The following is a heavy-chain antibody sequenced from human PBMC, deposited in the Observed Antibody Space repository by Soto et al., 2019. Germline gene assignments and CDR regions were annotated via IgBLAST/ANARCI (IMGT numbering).Heavy chain of an antibody. Sequence: EVQLLESGGGLVQPGGSLRLSCAASGFTFSSYAMSWVRQAPGKGLEWVSAISGSGCSTYYADSVKGRFTISRDTSKNTLYLQMNSLRAQDTAVYYCAKDRGDYVGYYDYWGQGTLGTVSS. J-gene: IGHJ4*02. CDR3: AKDRGDYVGYYDY. CDR1: GFTFSSYA. D-gene: IGHD4-17*01. V-gene: IGHV3-23*01. CDR2: ISGSGCST.